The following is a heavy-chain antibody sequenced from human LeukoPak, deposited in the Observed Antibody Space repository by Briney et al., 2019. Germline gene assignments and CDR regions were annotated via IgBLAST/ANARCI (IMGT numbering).Heavy chain of an antibody. Sequence: PGGSLRLSCAASGFTFSSYGMHWVRQAPGKGLEWVAVISYDGSNKYYADSVKGRFTISRDNSKNTLYLQMNSLRAEDTAVYYCAKFPLGYSYGAYFDYWGQGTLVTASS. CDR2: ISYDGSNK. V-gene: IGHV3-30*18. D-gene: IGHD5-18*01. J-gene: IGHJ4*02. CDR3: AKFPLGYSYGAYFDY. CDR1: GFTFSSYG.